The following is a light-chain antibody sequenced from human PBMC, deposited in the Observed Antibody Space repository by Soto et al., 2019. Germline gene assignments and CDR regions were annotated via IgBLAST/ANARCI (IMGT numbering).Light chain of an antibody. CDR1: QSITSW. CDR3: KQYSSYSRYP. J-gene: IGKJ2*01. CDR2: KPS. V-gene: IGKV1-5*03. Sequence: IPMTQSPSILSASVGDRVTITCRASQSITSWLAWYQQKPGKAPKLLIYKPSNLASGVPSRFSGSESGTEFTLTIISLQPDDVATYYCKQYSSYSRYPLGQGNKVEI.